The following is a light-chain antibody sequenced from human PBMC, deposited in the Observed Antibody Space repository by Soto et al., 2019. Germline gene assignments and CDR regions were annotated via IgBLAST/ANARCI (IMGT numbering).Light chain of an antibody. CDR1: NTDIGAYSR. V-gene: IGLV2-14*03. J-gene: IGLJ3*02. CDR3: VSYSKSGPWV. CDR2: AVS. Sequence: QSALTQPASLSGSPGQSITISCTGTNTDIGAYSRVCWYQQHPGKVPKLMIYAVSNRPSGVSNRFSGSKSGNTASLTISGPLSGGEADYYRVSYSKSGPWVFRGRTKLTVL.